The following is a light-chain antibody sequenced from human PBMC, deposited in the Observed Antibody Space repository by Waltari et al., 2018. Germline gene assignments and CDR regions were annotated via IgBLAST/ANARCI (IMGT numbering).Light chain of an antibody. J-gene: IGLJ3*02. CDR1: SSDVGGYNY. CDR3: CSYAGTYTFWV. V-gene: IGLV2-11*01. Sequence: QSALTQPRSVSGSPGQSVTISCTGTSSDVGGYNYVSWYQQHPGKAPKLMIYDVTKRPSGVPDRFAGSKSGNPASLTISGLRAEDEADYYCCSYAGTYTFWVFGGGTKLTVL. CDR2: DVT.